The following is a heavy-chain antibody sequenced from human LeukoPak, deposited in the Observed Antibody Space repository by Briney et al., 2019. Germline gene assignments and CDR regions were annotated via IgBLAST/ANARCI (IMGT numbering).Heavy chain of an antibody. J-gene: IGHJ4*02. V-gene: IGHV1-24*01. CDR3: ATLYQIQEGRSGYDLEWVDY. D-gene: IGHD5-12*01. CDR1: GYTLTELS. CDR2: FDPEDGET. Sequence: ASVKVSCKVSGYTLTELSMHWVRQAPGKGLEWMGGFDPEDGETIYAQKFQGRVTMTEDTSTDTAYMELSSLRSEDTAVYYCATLYQIQEGRSGYDLEWVDYWGQGTLVTVSS.